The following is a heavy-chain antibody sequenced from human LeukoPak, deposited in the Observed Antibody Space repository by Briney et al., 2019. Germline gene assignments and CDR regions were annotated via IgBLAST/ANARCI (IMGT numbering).Heavy chain of an antibody. V-gene: IGHV3-64*01. D-gene: IGHD1-26*01. CDR2: ISSNGGST. CDR1: GFTFSRYA. CDR3: ARGAEY. J-gene: IGHJ4*02. Sequence: GGSLRLSCAASGFTFSRYAMHWVRQAPGKGLEYVSAISSNGGSTYYANSVKGRFTISRDNSKNTLYLQMGSLRAEDIAVYYCARGAEYWGQGTLVTVSS.